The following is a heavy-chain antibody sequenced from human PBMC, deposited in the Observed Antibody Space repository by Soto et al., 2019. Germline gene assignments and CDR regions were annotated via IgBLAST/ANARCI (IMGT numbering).Heavy chain of an antibody. CDR3: ARHVSKYYYDSSGYFPQVGGYYYGMDV. CDR1: GGSISSGYYY. V-gene: IGHV4-39*01. Sequence: PSETLSLTCTVSGGSISSGYYYWGWIRQPPGKGLEWIGSIYYSGSTYYNPSLKSRVTISVDTSKNQFSLKLSSVTAADTAVYYCARHVSKYYYDSSGYFPQVGGYYYGMDVWGQGTTVTVS. CDR2: IYYSGST. D-gene: IGHD3-22*01. J-gene: IGHJ6*02.